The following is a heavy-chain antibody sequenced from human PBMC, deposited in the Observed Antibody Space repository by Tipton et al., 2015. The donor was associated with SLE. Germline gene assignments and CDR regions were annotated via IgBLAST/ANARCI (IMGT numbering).Heavy chain of an antibody. CDR2: IYHSGST. D-gene: IGHD3-10*01. Sequence: TLSLTCAVSGYSISSGYYWGWIRQPPGKGLEWIGSIYHSGSTYYNPSLKSLVTISVDTSKNQFSLKLSSVTAADTAVYYCARFGVSYYYFYTDVWGKGTTVTISS. CDR3: ARFGVSYYYFYTDV. V-gene: IGHV4-38-2*01. J-gene: IGHJ6*03. CDR1: GYSISSGYY.